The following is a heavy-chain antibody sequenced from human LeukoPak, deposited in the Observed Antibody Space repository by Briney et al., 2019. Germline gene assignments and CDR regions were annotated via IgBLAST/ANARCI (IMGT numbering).Heavy chain of an antibody. J-gene: IGHJ5*02. CDR1: GYTFTSYD. Sequence: GASVKVSCKASGYTFTSYDINWVRQATGQGLEWMGWMNPNSGNTGYAQKFQGRVTMTRNTSISTAYMELSSLRSEDTAVYYCAATYYYDSSGYPNWFDPWGQGTLVTVSS. CDR3: AATYYYDSSGYPNWFDP. D-gene: IGHD3-22*01. CDR2: MNPNSGNT. V-gene: IGHV1-8*01.